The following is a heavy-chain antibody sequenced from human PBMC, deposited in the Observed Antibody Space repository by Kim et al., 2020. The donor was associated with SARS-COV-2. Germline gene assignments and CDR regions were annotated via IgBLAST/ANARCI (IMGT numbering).Heavy chain of an antibody. Sequence: GGSLRLSCAASGFTFSNAWMSWVRQAPGKGLEWVGRIKSKTDGGTTDYAAPVKGRFTISRDDSKNTLYLQMNSLKTEDTAVYYCTTDFAGATISYYYGMDVWGQGTTVTVSS. CDR1: GFTFSNAW. CDR3: TTDFAGATISYYYGMDV. V-gene: IGHV3-15*01. CDR2: IKSKTDGGTT. D-gene: IGHD1-26*01. J-gene: IGHJ6*02.